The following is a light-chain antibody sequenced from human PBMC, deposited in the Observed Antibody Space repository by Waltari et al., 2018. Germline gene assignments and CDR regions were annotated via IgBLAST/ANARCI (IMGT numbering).Light chain of an antibody. Sequence: IVLTQPPGTLSSSPGERATSSCRASQSVSRSLAWYQQKPGQAPKLLIYGASTRATGIPDRFSGSGSGTDFSLTISSLEPEDFAIYFCQHYVRLPATFGQGTKVEIK. CDR3: QHYVRLPAT. CDR1: QSVSRS. V-gene: IGKV3-20*01. CDR2: GAS. J-gene: IGKJ1*01.